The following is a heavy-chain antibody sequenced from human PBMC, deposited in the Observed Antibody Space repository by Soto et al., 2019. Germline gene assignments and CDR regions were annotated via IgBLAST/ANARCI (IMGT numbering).Heavy chain of an antibody. Sequence: PGESLKISCKGSGYSFTSYWISWVRQMPGKGLEWMGRIDPSDSYTNYSPSFQGHVTISADKSISTAYLQWSSLKASDTAMYYCARHVSTRNWFDPWGQGTLVTVSS. CDR1: GYSFTSYW. D-gene: IGHD3-3*02. J-gene: IGHJ5*02. CDR2: IDPSDSYT. CDR3: ARHVSTRNWFDP. V-gene: IGHV5-10-1*01.